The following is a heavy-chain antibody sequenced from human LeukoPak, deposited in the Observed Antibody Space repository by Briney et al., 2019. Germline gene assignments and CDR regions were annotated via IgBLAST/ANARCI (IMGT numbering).Heavy chain of an antibody. D-gene: IGHD6-19*01. Sequence: SETLSLTCTVSGGSISSYYWSWIRQPPGKGLEWIGYIYYSGSTNYNPSLKSRVTISVDTSKNQFSLKLSSVTAADTAVYYCARDGEAGTPGWFGPWGQGTLVTVSS. CDR1: GGSISSYY. CDR2: IYYSGST. CDR3: ARDGEAGTPGWFGP. V-gene: IGHV4-59*01. J-gene: IGHJ5*02.